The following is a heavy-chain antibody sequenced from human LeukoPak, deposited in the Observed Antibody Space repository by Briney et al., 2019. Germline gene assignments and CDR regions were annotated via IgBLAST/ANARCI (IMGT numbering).Heavy chain of an antibody. CDR2: IYYSGIT. CDR1: GGSISSSRYF. Sequence: SETLSLTCTVSGGSISSSRYFWGWIRQPPGKGLEWLGSIYYSGITHYNPSLKSRLTIYVDTSRNQFSLHLFSVTAADTAVFYCARSDYYDYRQIDYWGQGTLVTVSS. V-gene: IGHV4-39*01. D-gene: IGHD3-16*01. CDR3: ARSDYYDYRQIDY. J-gene: IGHJ4*02.